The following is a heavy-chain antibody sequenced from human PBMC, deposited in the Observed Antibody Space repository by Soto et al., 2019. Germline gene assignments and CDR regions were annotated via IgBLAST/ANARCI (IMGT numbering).Heavy chain of an antibody. CDR1: GFTFRSYA. CDR2: ISGSGGST. CDR3: ATIRSFAWFFPWFDP. J-gene: IGHJ5*02. Sequence: GGSLGLSCAASGFTFRSYAMSWVRQAPGKGLEWVSAISGSGGSTYYADSVKGRFTISRDNSKNTLYLQMNSLRAEVTAVYYCATIRSFAWFFPWFDPWGPGTLDTVSS. V-gene: IGHV3-23*01. D-gene: IGHD3-9*01.